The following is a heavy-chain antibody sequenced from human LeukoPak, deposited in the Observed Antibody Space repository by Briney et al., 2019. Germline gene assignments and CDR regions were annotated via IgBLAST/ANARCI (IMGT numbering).Heavy chain of an antibody. V-gene: IGHV1-69*04. D-gene: IGHD2-15*01. CDR3: ARDLGMGCSGGSCYAPFDY. J-gene: IGHJ4*02. CDR2: IIPIFGIA. CDR1: GGTFSSYA. Sequence: RASVKVSCKASGGTFSSYAISWVRQAPGQGLEWMGRIIPIFGIANYAQKFQGRVTITADKSTGTAYMELSSLRSEDTAVYYCARDLGMGCSGGSCYAPFDYWGQGTLVTVSS.